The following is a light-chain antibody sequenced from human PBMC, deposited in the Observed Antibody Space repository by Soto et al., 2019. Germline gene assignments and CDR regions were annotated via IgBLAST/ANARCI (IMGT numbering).Light chain of an antibody. J-gene: IGKJ1*01. CDR3: QQYGSLWT. CDR1: QSVSSSY. Sequence: EIVLTQSPGTLSLSPGERATLSCRASQSVSSSYLAWYQQKPGQAPRLLNYGASSRATGIPDRFSGSGSGTDFTLTISRLEPEDFAVYYCQQYGSLWTFGQGTKVDIK. CDR2: GAS. V-gene: IGKV3-20*01.